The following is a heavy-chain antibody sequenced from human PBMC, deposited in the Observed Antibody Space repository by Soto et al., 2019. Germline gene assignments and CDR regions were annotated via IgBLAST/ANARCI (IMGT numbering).Heavy chain of an antibody. V-gene: IGHV1-58*01. Sequence: GASVKVSCRASGFTFTSSAVQWVRQARGQHFEWIGWIVVGSGDTNYAQKFQGRVTITRDMSTSTAYMDLSSLRPDDTAVYYCAEKDTYVFWWFDPGGQGTLVTV. D-gene: IGHD3-10*02. CDR1: GFTFTSSA. J-gene: IGHJ5*02. CDR3: AEKDTYVFWWFDP. CDR2: IVVGSGDT.